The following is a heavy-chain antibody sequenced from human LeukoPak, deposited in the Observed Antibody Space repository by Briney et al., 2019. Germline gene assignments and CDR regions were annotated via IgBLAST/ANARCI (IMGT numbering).Heavy chain of an antibody. Sequence: GGSLRLSCAASGFTFSSYAMHWVRQAPGKGLEWVAVISYDGSNKYYADSVKGRFTISRDNSKNTLYLQMNSLRAEDTAVYYCARESGSYYFDYWGQGALVTVSS. V-gene: IGHV3-30-3*01. CDR3: ARESGSYYFDY. CDR2: ISYDGSNK. J-gene: IGHJ4*02. D-gene: IGHD1-26*01. CDR1: GFTFSSYA.